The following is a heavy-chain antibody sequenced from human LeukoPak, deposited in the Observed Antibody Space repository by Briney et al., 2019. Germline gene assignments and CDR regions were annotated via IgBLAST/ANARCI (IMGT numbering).Heavy chain of an antibody. CDR2: MSHTGST. J-gene: IGHJ4*02. CDR3: ARLPVEMATIWDYFDY. V-gene: IGHV4-39*01. CDR1: GGSISSSIYY. Sequence: SETLSLTCTVSGGSISSSIYYWGWIRQPPGKGLEWIGSMSHTGSTHYNPSLQSRVTISVDTSKNQFSLNLSSVTAADTAVYYCARLPVEMATIWDYFDYWGQGTLVTVSS. D-gene: IGHD5-24*01.